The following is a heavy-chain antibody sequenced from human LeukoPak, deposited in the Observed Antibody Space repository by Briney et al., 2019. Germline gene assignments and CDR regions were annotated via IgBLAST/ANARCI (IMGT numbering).Heavy chain of an antibody. D-gene: IGHD2-2*01. CDR2: IRYDGSNK. Sequence: GGSLRLSCAASGFTFSSYGMHWVRQAPGKGLEWVAFIRYDGSNKYYADSVKGRFTISRDNSKNTLYLQMNSLRAEDTAVYYCAKSERYCSSTSCYFWGNYWGQGALVTVSS. CDR3: AKSERYCSSTSCYFWGNY. J-gene: IGHJ4*02. CDR1: GFTFSSYG. V-gene: IGHV3-30*02.